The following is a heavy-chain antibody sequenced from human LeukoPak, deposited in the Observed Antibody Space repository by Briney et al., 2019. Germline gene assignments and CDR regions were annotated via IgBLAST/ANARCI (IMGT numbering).Heavy chain of an antibody. CDR2: IRSGGTTI. V-gene: IGHV3-11*01. J-gene: IGHJ2*01. Sequence: GGSLRLSCEGSGFIFSDFYMSWIRQAPGKGLEWVSYIRSGGTTIYYADSVKGRFTISRDNAKNSLYLQMNSLRAEDTAVYFCARIPAWLGAFGYFDVWGRGTLVTVSS. CDR3: ARIPAWLGAFGYFDV. CDR1: GFIFSDFY. D-gene: IGHD3-10*01.